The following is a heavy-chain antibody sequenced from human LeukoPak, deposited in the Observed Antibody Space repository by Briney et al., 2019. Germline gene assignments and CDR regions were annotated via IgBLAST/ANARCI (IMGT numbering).Heavy chain of an antibody. CDR2: IYSGGST. D-gene: IGHD2-21*02. Sequence: PGGSLRLSCAASGFVVGGNYMSWVRQAPGKGLEWVSVIYSGGSTYYADSVKGRFSTSRDSSTSTLFLQMDSLRVEDTAMYYCARPTDGDSTRYGMDVWGQGTTVIVPS. CDR1: GFVVGGNY. V-gene: IGHV3-53*01. J-gene: IGHJ6*02. CDR3: ARPTDGDSTRYGMDV.